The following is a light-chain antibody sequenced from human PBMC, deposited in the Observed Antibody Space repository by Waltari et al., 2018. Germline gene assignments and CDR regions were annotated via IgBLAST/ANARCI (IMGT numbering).Light chain of an antibody. V-gene: IGLV2-14*01. Sequence: QSALTQPASVSGSPGQSIIISCTGTGSDVGGYSYVSWYQQPPGRAPNLMIYDVSERPSGVSNRFSGSKSGNTASLTISGLQAEDEADYYCSSYSSTSTLIFGGGTKLTVL. CDR1: GSDVGGYSY. J-gene: IGLJ2*01. CDR3: SSYSSTSTLI. CDR2: DVS.